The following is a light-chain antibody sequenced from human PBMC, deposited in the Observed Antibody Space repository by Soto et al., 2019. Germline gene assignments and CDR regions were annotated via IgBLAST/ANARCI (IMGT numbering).Light chain of an antibody. CDR2: SAS. V-gene: IGKV1-12*01. CDR3: QQCNSIPIT. J-gene: IGKJ5*01. Sequence: DIQMTQSPSSVSASVGDRVTITCRASQNINNWLAWNQKKPGKAPHLLIYSASTLQNGVPSRFRGSGSGTDFTLPISSLQPEQCATKYCQQCNSIPITFGQGTRLK. CDR1: QNINNW.